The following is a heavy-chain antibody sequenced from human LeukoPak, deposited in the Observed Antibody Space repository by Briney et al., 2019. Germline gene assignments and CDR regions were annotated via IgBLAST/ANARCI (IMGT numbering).Heavy chain of an antibody. Sequence: GGSLSLSCEGSGYIFSSYVMGWVRQAPGKGLEWVLSISVGGGDTFTADSVKGRFTITRENSKNTLYLQMMGLRVEDTAIYYCAKLNLGQMAYFDPWGQGILVTVSS. J-gene: IGHJ1*01. D-gene: IGHD3-9*01. CDR3: AKLNLGQMAYFDP. V-gene: IGHV3-23*01. CDR1: GYIFSSYV. CDR2: ISVGGGDT.